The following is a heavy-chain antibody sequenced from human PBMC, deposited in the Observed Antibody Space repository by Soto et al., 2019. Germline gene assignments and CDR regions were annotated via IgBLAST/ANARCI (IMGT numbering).Heavy chain of an antibody. CDR1: GGSTSSYY. CDR3: ARDNRFGELFY. J-gene: IGHJ4*02. CDR2: IYYSGST. D-gene: IGHD3-10*01. Sequence: SETLSLTCTVSGGSTSSYYWSWIRQPPGKGLEWIGYIYYSGSTNYNPSLKSRVTISVDTSKNQFSLKLSSVTAADTAVYYCARDNRFGELFYWGQGTLVTVSS. V-gene: IGHV4-59*01.